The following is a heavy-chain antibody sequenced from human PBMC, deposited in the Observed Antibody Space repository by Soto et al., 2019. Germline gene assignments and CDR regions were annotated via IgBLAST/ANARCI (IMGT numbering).Heavy chain of an antibody. Sequence: SETLSLTCTFSVVSVSSGSYYWTWIRQPPGKGLEWIGSIYYSGSTYYNPSLKSRVTISVDTSKNQFSLKLSSVTAADTAVYYCARNVVVDDRWFEPWGQGTLVTVSS. D-gene: IGHD2-15*01. J-gene: IGHJ5*02. CDR3: ARNVVVDDRWFEP. V-gene: IGHV4-39*01. CDR1: VVSVSSGSYY. CDR2: IYYSGST.